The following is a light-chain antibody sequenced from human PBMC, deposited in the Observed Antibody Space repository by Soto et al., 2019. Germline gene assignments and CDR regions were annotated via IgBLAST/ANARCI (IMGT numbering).Light chain of an antibody. CDR2: EVS. V-gene: IGLV2-8*01. CDR3: NSYAGSNNFAV. CDR1: SSDVGGYNF. Sequence: QSALTQPPSASGSPGQSVTISCTGTSSDVGGYNFVSWYQQLPGKAPKLLIYEVSKRPSGVPDRFSGSKSGNTASLTVSGLQAEDEADYYCNSYAGSNNFAVFGGGTKLTVL. J-gene: IGLJ2*01.